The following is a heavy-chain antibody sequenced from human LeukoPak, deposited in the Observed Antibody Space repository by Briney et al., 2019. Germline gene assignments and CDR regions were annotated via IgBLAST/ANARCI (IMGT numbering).Heavy chain of an antibody. CDR2: INTNTGNP. V-gene: IGHV7-4-1*02. CDR1: GYTFTSYA. CDR3: ARGPRDCSSTSCYRVHINDY. Sequence: ASVTVSCTASGYTFTSYAMNWVRQAPGQGLEWMGWINTNTGNPTYAQGFTGRFVFSLDTSVSTAYLQISSLKAEDTAVYYCARGPRDCSSTSCYRVHINDYWGQGTLVTVSS. J-gene: IGHJ4*02. D-gene: IGHD2-2*01.